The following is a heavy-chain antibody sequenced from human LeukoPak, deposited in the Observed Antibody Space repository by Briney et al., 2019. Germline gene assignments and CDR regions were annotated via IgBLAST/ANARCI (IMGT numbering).Heavy chain of an antibody. J-gene: IGHJ4*02. D-gene: IGHD5-24*01. V-gene: IGHV3-7*04. CDR1: GFTFSSYA. CDR3: ARRLVATNLDY. Sequence: GGSLRLSCAASGFTFSSYAMSWVRQAPGKGLEWVANIKEDESEKYYADSVKGRFTISRDNAKRSLYLQMNSLRDEDTAVYYCARRLVATNLDYWGQGTLVSVSS. CDR2: IKEDESEK.